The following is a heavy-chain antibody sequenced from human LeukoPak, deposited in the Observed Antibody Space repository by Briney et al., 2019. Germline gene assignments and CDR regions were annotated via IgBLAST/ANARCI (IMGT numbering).Heavy chain of an antibody. CDR2: ISSGGSTI. Sequence: GGSLRLSCAASGFTFSDYYMSWIRQAPGKGLEWISYISSGGSTIDHADSVRGRFTVSRDNAKNSLYLEMNSLRAEDTAIYYCARPDSRYFYGMDVWGQGTRVTASS. CDR1: GFTFSDYY. CDR3: ARPDSRYFYGMDV. D-gene: IGHD2/OR15-2a*01. J-gene: IGHJ6*02. V-gene: IGHV3-11*01.